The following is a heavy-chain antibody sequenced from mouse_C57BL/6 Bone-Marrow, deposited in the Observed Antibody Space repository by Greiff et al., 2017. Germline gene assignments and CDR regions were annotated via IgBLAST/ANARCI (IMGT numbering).Heavy chain of an antibody. CDR3: ARGVNWEDYAMDY. V-gene: IGHV5-16*01. Sequence: EVQRVESEGGLVQPGSSMKLSCTASGFTFSDYYMAWVRQVPEKGLEWVANINYDGSSTYYLDSLKSRFIISRDNAKNILYLQMSSLKSEDTATYYCARGVNWEDYAMDYWGQGTSVTVSS. CDR1: GFTFSDYY. CDR2: INYDGSST. D-gene: IGHD4-1*01. J-gene: IGHJ4*01.